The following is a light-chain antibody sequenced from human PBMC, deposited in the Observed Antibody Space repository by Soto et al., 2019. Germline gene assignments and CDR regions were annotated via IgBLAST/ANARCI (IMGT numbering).Light chain of an antibody. CDR2: GAS. J-gene: IGKJ1*01. CDR1: QSISSW. Sequence: DIPMTQSPSTLSASVGDRVTITCRASQSISSWLAWYQQKPGKAPKLLIYGASSLESGVPSRFSGSGSGTEFTLTISSLQPDDFATYYCQQYNSYWTFGQGTKVDIK. V-gene: IGKV1-5*01. CDR3: QQYNSYWT.